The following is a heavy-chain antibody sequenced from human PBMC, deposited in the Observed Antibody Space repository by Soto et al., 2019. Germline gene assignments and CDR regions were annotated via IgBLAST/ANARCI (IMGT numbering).Heavy chain of an antibody. V-gene: IGHV4-31*03. J-gene: IGHJ6*02. CDR2: IYYSGST. D-gene: IGHD3-10*01. CDR1: GGSISSGGYY. CDR3: ARGWFGELLHGMDV. Sequence: QVQLQESGPGLVKPSQTLSLTCTVSGGSISSGGYYWSWIRQHPGKGLEWIGYIYYSGSTYYNPSLKSRVTISVDTSKNPFSLKLRSVTAADTAVYYCARGWFGELLHGMDVWGQGTTVTVSS.